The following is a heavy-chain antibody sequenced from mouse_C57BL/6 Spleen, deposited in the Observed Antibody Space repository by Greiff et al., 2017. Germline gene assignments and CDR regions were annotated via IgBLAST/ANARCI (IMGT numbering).Heavy chain of an antibody. CDR2: IDPANGNT. Sequence: EVQLQQSVAELVRPGASVKLSCTASGFNIKNTYMHWVKQRPEQGLEWIGRIDPANGNTKYAPKFQGKATITADTSSNTAYLQLSSLTSEDTAIYCCARAKYGSSYPFDYWGQGTTLTVSS. CDR1: GFNIKNTY. V-gene: IGHV14-3*01. CDR3: ARAKYGSSYPFDY. D-gene: IGHD1-1*01. J-gene: IGHJ2*01.